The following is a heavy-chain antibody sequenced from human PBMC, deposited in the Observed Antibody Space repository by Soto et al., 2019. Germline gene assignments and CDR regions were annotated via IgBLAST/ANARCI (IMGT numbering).Heavy chain of an antibody. CDR2: IYWDDDK. CDR1: GFSLSTSGVG. J-gene: IGHJ5*02. D-gene: IGHD3-22*01. Sequence: SGPTLVNPTQTLTLTCTFSGFSLSTSGVGVGWIRQPPGKALEWLALIYWDDDKRYSPSLKSRLTITKDTSKNQVVLTMTNMDPVDTATYYCAHSLLVPSSGYPNWFDPWGQGTLVTVSS. V-gene: IGHV2-5*02. CDR3: AHSLLVPSSGYPNWFDP.